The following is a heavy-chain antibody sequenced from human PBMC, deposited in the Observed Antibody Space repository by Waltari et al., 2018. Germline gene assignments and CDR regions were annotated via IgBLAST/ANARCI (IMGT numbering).Heavy chain of an antibody. V-gene: IGHV1-2*02. CDR2: INPNSGGK. Sequence: QVQLVQSGAEVKKPGASVKVSCKASGYTFTGYYMHWVRQAPGQGLGWMGWINPNSGGKNYAQKFQGRVTMTRDTSISTAYMELSRLRSDGTAVYYCARGGSGVVVPAVPPYYYYYMDVWGKGTTVTVSS. D-gene: IGHD2-2*01. CDR3: ARGGSGVVVPAVPPYYYYYMDV. CDR1: GYTFTGYY. J-gene: IGHJ6*03.